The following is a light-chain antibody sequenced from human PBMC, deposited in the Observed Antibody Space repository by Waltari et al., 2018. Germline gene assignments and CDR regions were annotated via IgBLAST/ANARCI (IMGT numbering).Light chain of an antibody. CDR2: DDS. CDR1: HTVRKN. Sequence: SYVLTHPPSVSVAPGQPARINCGGNHTVRKNLHWYQQKPGQAPILVIYDDSDRPSGIPGRFSGFNSGNTATLTISRVEVGDEADYYCQVWDSGSAVFGGGTKLTVL. V-gene: IGLV3-21*02. J-gene: IGLJ3*02. CDR3: QVWDSGSAV.